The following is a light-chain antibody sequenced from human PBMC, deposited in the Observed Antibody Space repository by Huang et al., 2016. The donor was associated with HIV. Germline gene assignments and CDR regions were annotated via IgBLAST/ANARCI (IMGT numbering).Light chain of an antibody. CDR1: QSVSSNY. Sequence: EIVLTQSPGTLSLSPGERATLSCRASQSVSSNYLAWYQQKPGQSPRLLIYCASSRATGIPDRFSGSGSGTDFTRTISILEPEDFAVYYCQQYGSSPLTFGGGTKVDIK. CDR2: CAS. V-gene: IGKV3-20*01. CDR3: QQYGSSPLT. J-gene: IGKJ4*01.